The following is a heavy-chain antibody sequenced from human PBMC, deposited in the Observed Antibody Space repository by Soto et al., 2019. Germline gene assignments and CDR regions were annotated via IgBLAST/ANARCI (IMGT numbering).Heavy chain of an antibody. D-gene: IGHD2-2*02. CDR3: ARVRIFSVLPAAIAPSYPPSYYYGMDV. CDR2: TYYRSKWYN. V-gene: IGHV6-1*01. J-gene: IGHJ6*02. CDR1: GDSVSSNSAA. Sequence: SQTLSLTCAISGDSVSSNSAAWNWIRQSPSRGLEWLGRTYYRSKWYNDYAVSVKSRITINPDTSKNQFSLQLNSVTPEDTAVYYCARVRIFSVLPAAIAPSYPPSYYYGMDVWGQGTTVTASS.